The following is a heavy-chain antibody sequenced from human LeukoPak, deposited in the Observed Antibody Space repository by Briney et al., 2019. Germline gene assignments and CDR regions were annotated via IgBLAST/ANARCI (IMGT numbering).Heavy chain of an antibody. CDR3: ARVMAQFYGMDV. CDR1: GFTFDDYG. J-gene: IGHJ6*02. Sequence: GGSLRLSCAASGFTFDDYGMSWVRHAPGKGLEWVSGINWNGGSTGYADSVKGRFTISRDNSKNTLYLQMGSLRAEDMAVYYCARVMAQFYGMDVWGQGTTVTVSS. CDR2: INWNGGST. D-gene: IGHD5-24*01. V-gene: IGHV3-20*04.